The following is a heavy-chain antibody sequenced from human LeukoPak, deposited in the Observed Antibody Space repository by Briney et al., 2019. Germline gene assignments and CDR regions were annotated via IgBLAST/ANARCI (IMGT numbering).Heavy chain of an antibody. CDR1: RFTPSSYG. V-gene: IGHV3-30*02. Sequence: GGSLRLSCAASRFTPSSYGMHWVRQAPGKGLEWVAFIRYDGSNKYYADSVEGRFTISRDNSKNTLYLQMNSLRAEDTAVYYCANPLLGSSDYWGQGTLVTVSS. D-gene: IGHD1-26*01. CDR2: IRYDGSNK. CDR3: ANPLLGSSDY. J-gene: IGHJ4*02.